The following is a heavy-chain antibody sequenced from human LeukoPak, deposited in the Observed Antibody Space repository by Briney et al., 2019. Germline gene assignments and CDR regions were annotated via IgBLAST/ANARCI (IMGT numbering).Heavy chain of an antibody. Sequence: GGSLRLSCEASGFTFNTYSMNWSRQAPGKGLEWVSSIDSSGGYMFYADSVKGRFIISRDNAKDSLYLQMNSLSVEDTAVYYCLRGDRSDYWGQGTLVTVSS. CDR3: LRGDRSDY. CDR1: GFTFNTYS. V-gene: IGHV3-21*06. CDR2: IDSSGGYM. J-gene: IGHJ4*02.